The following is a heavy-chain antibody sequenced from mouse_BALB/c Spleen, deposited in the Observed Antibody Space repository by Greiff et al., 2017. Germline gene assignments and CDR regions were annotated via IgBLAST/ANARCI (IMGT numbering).Heavy chain of an antibody. J-gene: IGHJ3*01. V-gene: IGHV2-9-2*01. CDR3: GQSLYGNYGVAY. D-gene: IGHD2-10*02. CDR2: IWTGGGT. Sequence: VKLMESGPGLVAPSQSLSITCTVSGFSLTSYYISWIRQPPGKGLEWLGVIWTGGGTNYNSAFMSRLSISKDNSKSQVFLKMNSLQTDDTAIYYCGQSLYGNYGVAYWGQGTLVTVSA. CDR1: GFSLTSYY.